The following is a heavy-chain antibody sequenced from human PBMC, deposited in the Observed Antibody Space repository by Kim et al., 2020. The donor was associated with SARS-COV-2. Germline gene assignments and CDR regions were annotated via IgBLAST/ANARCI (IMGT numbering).Heavy chain of an antibody. J-gene: IGHJ3*02. CDR3: TRVPGTTLAFWVAFDI. Sequence: GGSLRLSCAASGFTFSGSAMHWVRQASGKGLEWVGRSRSKPNSYATAYAAPVKGRFTISRDDSKNTAYLQMNNLKTEDTAVYYCTRVPGTTLAFWVAFDIGCLGTMFTVS. D-gene: IGHD1-1*01. CDR1: GFTFSGSA. V-gene: IGHV3-73*01. CDR2: SRSKPNSYAT.